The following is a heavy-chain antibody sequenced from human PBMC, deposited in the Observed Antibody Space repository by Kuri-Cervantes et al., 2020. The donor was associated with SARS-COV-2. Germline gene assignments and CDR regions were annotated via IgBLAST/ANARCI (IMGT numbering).Heavy chain of an antibody. V-gene: IGHV4-30-4*08. CDR3: ARERRVYSSSRGAYYYYYMDV. D-gene: IGHD6-6*01. CDR2: IYYSGST. Sequence: SETLSLTCTVSGGSISSGDYYWSWIRQPPGKGLEWIGYIYYSGSTYYNPSLKSRVTISVDRSKNQFSLKLSSVTAADTAVYYCARERRVYSSSRGAYYYYYMDVWGKGTTVTVSS. CDR1: GGSISSGDYY. J-gene: IGHJ6*03.